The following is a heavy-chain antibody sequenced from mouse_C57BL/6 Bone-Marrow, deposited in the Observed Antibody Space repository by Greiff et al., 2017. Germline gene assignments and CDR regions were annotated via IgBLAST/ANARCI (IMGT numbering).Heavy chain of an antibody. V-gene: IGHV1-74*01. CDR3: EMRGAHYSNPYAMDY. Sequence: VQLQQPGAELVKPGASVKVSCKASGYTFTSYWMHWVQQRPGQGLEWIGRIHPSASDTNYNQKFKGKATLTVDQSSSTASMQLSSLTSEDSAVYYCEMRGAHYSNPYAMDYWGQGTSVTVSS. CDR2: IHPSASDT. J-gene: IGHJ4*01. D-gene: IGHD2-5*01. CDR1: GYTFTSYW.